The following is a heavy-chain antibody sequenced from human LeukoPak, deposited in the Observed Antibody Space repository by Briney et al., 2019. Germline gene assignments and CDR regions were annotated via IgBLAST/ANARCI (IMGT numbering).Heavy chain of an antibody. V-gene: IGHV4-34*01. Sequence: PSETLSLTCAVYGGSFSGYYWSWIRQPPGKGLEWIGEINHSGSTNYSPSLKSRVTISVDTSKNQFSLKLSSVTAADTAVYYCARGRYGLGFDYWGQGTLVTVSS. CDR2: INHSGST. D-gene: IGHD1-14*01. CDR3: ARGRYGLGFDY. CDR1: GGSFSGYY. J-gene: IGHJ4*02.